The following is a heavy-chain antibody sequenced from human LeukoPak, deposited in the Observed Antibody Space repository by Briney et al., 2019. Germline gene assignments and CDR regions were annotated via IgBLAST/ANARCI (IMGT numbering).Heavy chain of an antibody. D-gene: IGHD2-15*01. Sequence: GGSLRLSCAASGFTFSSCAMSWVRQAPGKGLEWVSTIIDSGNSIYYADSAEGRFTISRDNSKNTLYLQMNSLRAEDTAVYYCARTYCSGGSCYSIGYWGQGTLVTVSS. CDR2: IIDSGNSI. CDR1: GFTFSSCA. V-gene: IGHV3-23*01. J-gene: IGHJ4*02. CDR3: ARTYCSGGSCYSIGY.